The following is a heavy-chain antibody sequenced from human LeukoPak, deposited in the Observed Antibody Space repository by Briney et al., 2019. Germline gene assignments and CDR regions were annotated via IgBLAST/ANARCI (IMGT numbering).Heavy chain of an antibody. J-gene: IGHJ4*02. V-gene: IGHV3-74*01. Sequence: PGGSLRLSCAASGFTFSSYSMNWVRQAPGKGLVWVSRINSDGSSTSYADSVKGRFTISRDNAKNTLYLQMNSLRAEDTAVYYCAKDQTVSGTWGEVTFHYWGQGALVTVSS. CDR2: INSDGSST. CDR1: GFTFSSYS. CDR3: AKDQTVSGTWGEVTFHY. D-gene: IGHD6-19*01.